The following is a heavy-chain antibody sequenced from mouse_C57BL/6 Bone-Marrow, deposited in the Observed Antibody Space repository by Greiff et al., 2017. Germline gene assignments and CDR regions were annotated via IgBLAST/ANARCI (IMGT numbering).Heavy chain of an antibody. J-gene: IGHJ4*01. CDR3: SQGAMDY. CDR2: IDPETGGT. Sequence: VQLKQSGAELVRPGASVTLSCKASGYTFTDYEMHWVKQTPVHGLEWIGAIDPETGGTAYNQKFKGKAILTADKSSSTAYMALRSLTSEDSAVYYCSQGAMDYWGQGTSVTVSS. V-gene: IGHV1-15*01. CDR1: GYTFTDYE.